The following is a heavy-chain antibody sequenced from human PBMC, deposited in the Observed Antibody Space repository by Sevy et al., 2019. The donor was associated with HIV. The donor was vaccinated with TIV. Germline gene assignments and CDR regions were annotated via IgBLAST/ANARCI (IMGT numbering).Heavy chain of an antibody. D-gene: IGHD2-21*01. J-gene: IGHJ4*02. CDR1: GYSFTTYW. Sequence: GESLKISCEGSGYSFTTYWNGWVRQMPGKGLEWMGVIYPDDSDTRYNPSFPGQVTISADKSINTAYLEWSSLKASDTAIYYCARLEQRHCNGAHCYPFDYWGQGTLVTVSS. CDR2: IYPDDSDT. CDR3: ARLEQRHCNGAHCYPFDY. V-gene: IGHV5-51*01.